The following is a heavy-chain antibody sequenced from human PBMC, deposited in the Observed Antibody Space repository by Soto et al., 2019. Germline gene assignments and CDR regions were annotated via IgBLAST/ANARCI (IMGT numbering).Heavy chain of an antibody. Sequence: PGGSLRLSCAASGFTFSDYYMSWIRQAPGQGLEWVSYISSSGSTIYYADSVKGRFTISRDNAKNSLYLQMNSLRAEDTAVYYCARDFGPGGYSSSSGAFDIWGQGTMVTVSS. D-gene: IGHD6-6*01. CDR1: GFTFSDYY. CDR3: ARDFGPGGYSSSSGAFDI. J-gene: IGHJ3*02. V-gene: IGHV3-11*01. CDR2: ISSSGSTI.